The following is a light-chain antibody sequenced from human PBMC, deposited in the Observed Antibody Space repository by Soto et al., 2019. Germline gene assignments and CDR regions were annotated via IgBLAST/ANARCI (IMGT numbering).Light chain of an antibody. CDR2: DVS. V-gene: IGLV2-14*01. J-gene: IGLJ2*01. CDR3: CSYANGNTLL. Sequence: QSALTQPASVSGSPGQSITISCTGTSSDVGGHNSVAWYQHNPGKAPKLMIYDVSNRPSGVSSRFSGSKSGNTASLSISGLQAEDEADYYCCSYANGNTLLFGGGTKLTVL. CDR1: SSDVGGHNS.